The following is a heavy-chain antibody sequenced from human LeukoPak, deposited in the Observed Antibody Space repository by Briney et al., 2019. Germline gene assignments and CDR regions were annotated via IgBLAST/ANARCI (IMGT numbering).Heavy chain of an antibody. CDR3: ASRLYTSGWGMGV. Sequence: PSETLSLTCTVSGDSISKYYWTWIRQPPGKGLEWMGYIYYDGSTNSSPSLKSRVTISADTSKNQFSLRLSSVTAADTAVYYCASRLYTSGWGMGVWGKGTTVTVSS. J-gene: IGHJ6*03. D-gene: IGHD6-19*01. CDR1: GDSISKYY. CDR2: IYYDGST. V-gene: IGHV4-59*01.